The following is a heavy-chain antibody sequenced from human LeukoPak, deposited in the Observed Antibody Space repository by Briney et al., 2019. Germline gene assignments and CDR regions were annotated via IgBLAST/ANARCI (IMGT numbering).Heavy chain of an antibody. CDR1: GFTVILNY. J-gene: IGHJ4*02. V-gene: IGHV3-23*01. D-gene: IGHD1-26*01. Sequence: GGSLRLSCAAPGFTVILNYTSWVRQAPGKGLEWVSAISGSGGSTYYADSVKGRFTISRDNSKNTLYLQMNSLRAEDTAVYYCAKQWGPGYWGQGTLVTVSS. CDR2: ISGSGGST. CDR3: AKQWGPGY.